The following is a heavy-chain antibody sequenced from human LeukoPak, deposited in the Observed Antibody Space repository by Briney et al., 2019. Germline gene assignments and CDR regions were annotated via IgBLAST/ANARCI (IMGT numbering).Heavy chain of an antibody. V-gene: IGHV3-30-3*01. CDR3: ARDPVAAAGSFDY. D-gene: IGHD6-13*01. Sequence: GGSLRLSCAASGFTFSSYAMHWVRQAPGKGLEWVAVISYDGSNKYYADSVKGRFTISRDNSKNTLYLQMNSLRAEDTAVYYCARDPVAAAGSFDYWGQGTPVTVSS. J-gene: IGHJ4*02. CDR2: ISYDGSNK. CDR1: GFTFSSYA.